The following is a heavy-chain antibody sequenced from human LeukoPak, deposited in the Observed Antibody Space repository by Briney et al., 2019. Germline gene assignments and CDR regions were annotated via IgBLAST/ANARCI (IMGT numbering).Heavy chain of an antibody. CDR3: AKGLRDYYYYMDV. CDR2: NSWDGGST. D-gene: IGHD3-10*01. Sequence: GGSLRLSCAASGFTFDDYAMHWVRQAPGKGLEWVSLNSWDGGSTYYADSVKGRFTISRDNSKNSLYLQMNSLRAEDTALYYCAKGLRDYYYYMDVWGKGTTVTVSS. V-gene: IGHV3-43D*03. J-gene: IGHJ6*03. CDR1: GFTFDDYA.